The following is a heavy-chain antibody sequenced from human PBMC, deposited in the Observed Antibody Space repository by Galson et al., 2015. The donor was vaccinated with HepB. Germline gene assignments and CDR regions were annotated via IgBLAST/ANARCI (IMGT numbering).Heavy chain of an antibody. CDR2: IYWDDDK. Sequence: PALVKPTQTLTLTCTFSGFSLSTTAVGVGWIRQPPGKALEWLAVIYWDDDKRYSPSLKSRLTITKDTSKNQVVLRMTNMDPVDTATYYCAHRRSDSGYDLFDYWGQGILVTVSS. V-gene: IGHV2-5*02. CDR3: AHRRSDSGYDLFDY. J-gene: IGHJ4*02. CDR1: GFSLSTTAVG. D-gene: IGHD5-12*01.